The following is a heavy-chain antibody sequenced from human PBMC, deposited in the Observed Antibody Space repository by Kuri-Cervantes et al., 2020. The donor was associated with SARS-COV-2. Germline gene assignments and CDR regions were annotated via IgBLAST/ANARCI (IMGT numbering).Heavy chain of an antibody. Sequence: LRLSCTVSGGSISSGSYYWSWIRQPAGKGLEWIGRIYTSGSTNYNPSLKSRVTISVDTSKNQFSLKLSSVTAADTAVYYCARYGLSSSWGIYYYYYYMDVWGQGTTVTVSS. CDR2: IYTSGST. D-gene: IGHD6-13*01. J-gene: IGHJ6*03. CDR1: GGSISSGSYY. V-gene: IGHV4-61*02. CDR3: ARYGLSSSWGIYYYYYYMDV.